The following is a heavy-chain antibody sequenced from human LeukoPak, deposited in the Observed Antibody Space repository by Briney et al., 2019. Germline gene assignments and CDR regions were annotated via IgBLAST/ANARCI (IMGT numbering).Heavy chain of an antibody. V-gene: IGHV3-30*03. CDR2: ISYDGSNK. CDR3: AREWEYSSSSEDY. J-gene: IGHJ4*02. CDR1: GFTFSSYG. Sequence: GGSLRLSCAASGFTFSSYGMHWVLQAPGKGLEWVAVISYDGSNKYYADSVKGRFTISRDNSKNTLYLQMNSLRAEDTAVYYCAREWEYSSSSEDYWGQGTLVTVSS. D-gene: IGHD6-6*01.